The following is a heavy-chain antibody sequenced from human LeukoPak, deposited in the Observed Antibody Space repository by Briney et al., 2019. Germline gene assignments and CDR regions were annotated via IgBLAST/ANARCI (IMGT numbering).Heavy chain of an antibody. CDR3: ARGGVQWLVTRYFDY. V-gene: IGHV4-34*01. Sequence: TSGTLSLTCAVYGGSFSGYYWSWIRQPPGKGLEWIGEINHSGSTNYNPSLKSRVTISVDTSKNQFSLKLSSVTAADTAVYYCARGGVQWLVTRYFDYWGQGTLVTVSS. D-gene: IGHD6-19*01. J-gene: IGHJ4*02. CDR2: INHSGST. CDR1: GGSFSGYY.